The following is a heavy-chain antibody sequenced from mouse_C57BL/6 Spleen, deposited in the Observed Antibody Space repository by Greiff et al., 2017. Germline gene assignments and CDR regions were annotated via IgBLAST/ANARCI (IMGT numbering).Heavy chain of an antibody. J-gene: IGHJ1*03. V-gene: IGHV1-54*01. D-gene: IGHD1-1*01. CDR2: INPGSGGT. CDR1: GYAFTNYL. Sequence: VQLQQSGAELVRPGTSVKVSCKASGYAFTNYLIEWVKQRPGQGLEWIGVINPGSGGTNYNEKFKGKATLTADKSSSTAYMQLSSLTSEDSAVYFGARSDGSSYVAYFDVWGTGTTVTVSS. CDR3: ARSDGSSYVAYFDV.